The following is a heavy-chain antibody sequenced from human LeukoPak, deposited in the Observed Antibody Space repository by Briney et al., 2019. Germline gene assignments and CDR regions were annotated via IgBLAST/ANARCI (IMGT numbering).Heavy chain of an antibody. CDR3: ASRIAVAGTEPVGYYYMDV. CDR1: GYTFTGYY. CDR2: INPNSGGT. D-gene: IGHD6-19*01. Sequence: ASVKVSCNASGYTFTGYYMHWVRQAPGQGLEWMGWINPNSGGTNYAQKFQGRVTITTDESTSTAYMELSSLRSEDTAVYYCASRIAVAGTEPVGYYYMDVWGKGTTVTVSS. J-gene: IGHJ6*03. V-gene: IGHV1-2*02.